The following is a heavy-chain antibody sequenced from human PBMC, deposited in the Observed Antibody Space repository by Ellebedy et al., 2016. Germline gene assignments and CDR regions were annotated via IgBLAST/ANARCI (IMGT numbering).Heavy chain of an antibody. Sequence: GESLKTSXAASGFTFSSYAMSWVRQAPVKGLEWVSTISGSGGSTYYADSVKGRFTISRDNYKNTLYLQMNNLRAEDTAFYYCAKPPDFVVVVYYYGMDVWGQGTTVTVSS. D-gene: IGHD2-15*01. CDR3: AKPPDFVVVVYYYGMDV. CDR2: ISGSGGST. CDR1: GFTFSSYA. V-gene: IGHV3-23*01. J-gene: IGHJ6*02.